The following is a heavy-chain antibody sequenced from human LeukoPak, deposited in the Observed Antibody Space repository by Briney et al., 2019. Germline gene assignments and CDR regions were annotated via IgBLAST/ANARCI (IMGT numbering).Heavy chain of an antibody. CDR1: GFTFSSYS. J-gene: IGHJ6*03. D-gene: IGHD3-10*01. CDR2: ISSSSSYI. CDR3: ARVGGITLALAPSPFLDYNYYYMDV. Sequence: GGSLRLSCAASGFTFSSYSMNWVRQAPGKGLEWVSSISSSSSYIYYTDSVKGRFTISRDNAKKSLYLQMNSLRAEDTAVYYCARVGGITLALAPSPFLDYNYYYMDVWGKGTTVTVSS. V-gene: IGHV3-21*01.